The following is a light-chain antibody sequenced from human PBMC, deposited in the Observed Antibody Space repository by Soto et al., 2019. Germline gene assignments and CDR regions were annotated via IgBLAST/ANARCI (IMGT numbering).Light chain of an antibody. J-gene: IGKJ1*01. CDR2: AAS. V-gene: IGKV3-15*01. CDR1: QSVSSN. CDR3: QQYNNWPQT. Sequence: EVVMTHSPATLSVSPGERATLSCRASQSVSSNLAWYQQKPGQAPRLLFYAASTRATGVPARFSGTGSGTEFTLTISSLQSEDFAVYYCQQYNNWPQTFGQGTKVDIK.